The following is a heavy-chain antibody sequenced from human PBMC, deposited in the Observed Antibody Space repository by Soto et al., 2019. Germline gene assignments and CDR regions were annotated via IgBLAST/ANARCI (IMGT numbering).Heavy chain of an antibody. D-gene: IGHD2-21*02. CDR2: VNPSGGHT. V-gene: IGHV1-46*01. CDR3: ARGGHVLVVTAALDY. J-gene: IGHJ4*02. Sequence: QVQLMQSGAEVKKPGASVKVSCKASGDTFTDYYIHWVRQAPGQGLEWMGTVNPSGGHTTYAQHFLGRVTMTTHTSTSTLSMELSSLTSDDTAIYYCARGGHVLVVTAALDYWGQGTLVAVSS. CDR1: GDTFTDYY.